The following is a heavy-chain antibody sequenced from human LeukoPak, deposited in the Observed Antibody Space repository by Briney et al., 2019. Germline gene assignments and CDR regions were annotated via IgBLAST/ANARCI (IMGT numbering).Heavy chain of an antibody. D-gene: IGHD3-16*01. CDR2: IHYSGST. CDR1: GGSISSYY. V-gene: IGHV4-59*01. CDR3: ARGPLGLGYYYMDV. Sequence: PSQTLSLTSPVAGGSISSYYWRWIRQPPGKGLEWNGYIHYSGSTTYNPCLKSRSTISVDTSTNQFSRRLSCWAAPDTAVYYCARGPLGLGYYYMDVWGKGTTVTVSS. J-gene: IGHJ6*03.